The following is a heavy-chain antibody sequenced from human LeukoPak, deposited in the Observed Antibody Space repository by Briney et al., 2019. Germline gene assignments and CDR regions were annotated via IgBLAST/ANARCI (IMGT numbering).Heavy chain of an antibody. J-gene: IGHJ3*02. Sequence: SETLSLTCTVSGGSISSSSYYWGWIRQPPGKGLEWIGSIYYSGSTYYNPSLKSRVTISVDTSKNQFSLKLSSVTAAYTAVYYCARHVRAFDIWGQGTMVTVSS. CDR3: ARHVRAFDI. CDR2: IYYSGST. D-gene: IGHD3-10*02. CDR1: GGSISSSSYY. V-gene: IGHV4-39*01.